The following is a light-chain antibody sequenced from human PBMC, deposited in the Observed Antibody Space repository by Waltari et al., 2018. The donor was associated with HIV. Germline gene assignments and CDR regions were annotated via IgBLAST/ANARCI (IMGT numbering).Light chain of an antibody. CDR2: GGS. CDR3: QQYGSSLVT. J-gene: IGKJ4*01. CDR1: QSVSTSY. Sequence: EIVLTQSPGTLSLSPGERATLSCRASQSVSTSYLAWYQQKPGQAPRLLIYGGSSRATDIPDRFSGSGSGTDFTLTISRLEPEDFAVYYCQQYGSSLVTFGGGTKVEIK. V-gene: IGKV3-20*01.